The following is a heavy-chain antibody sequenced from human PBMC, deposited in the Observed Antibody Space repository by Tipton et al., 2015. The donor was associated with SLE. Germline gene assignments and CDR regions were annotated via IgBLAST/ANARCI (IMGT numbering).Heavy chain of an antibody. Sequence: TLSLTCTVSGGSISRGAYYWSWIRQPAGKGLEWIGRIYTSGSTNYNPSLKSRVTISLDTSKNQFSLKLSSVTAADTAVYYCATGYSGSYSYYYYMDVWGKGTTVTVSS. CDR3: ATGYSGSYSYYYYMDV. J-gene: IGHJ6*03. CDR2: IYTSGST. CDR1: GGSISRGAYY. D-gene: IGHD1-26*01. V-gene: IGHV4-61*02.